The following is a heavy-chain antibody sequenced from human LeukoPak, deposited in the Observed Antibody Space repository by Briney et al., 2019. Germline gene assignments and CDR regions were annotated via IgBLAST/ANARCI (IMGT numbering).Heavy chain of an antibody. J-gene: IGHJ3*02. CDR1: GGTFSSYA. CDR3: ASVVVVAAAARYAFDI. CDR2: IIPIFGTA. Sequence: SVKVSCKASGGTFSSYAISWVRQAPGQGLEWMGGIIPIFGTANYAQKFQGRVTITADESTSTAYMELSSLRSEDTAVYYCASVVVVAAAARYAFDIWGQGTMVTVSS. D-gene: IGHD2-15*01. V-gene: IGHV1-69*13.